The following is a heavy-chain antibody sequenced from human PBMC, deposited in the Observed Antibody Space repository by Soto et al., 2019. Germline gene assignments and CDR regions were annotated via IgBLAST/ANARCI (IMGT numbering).Heavy chain of an antibody. CDR1: GYTFTSYD. V-gene: IGHV1-8*01. J-gene: IGHJ6*03. CDR3: ARGNFVDFVDYYMDV. CDR2: MNPNSGNT. D-gene: IGHD3-3*01. Sequence: ASVKVSCKASGYTFTSYDINWVRQATRQGLERMGWMNPNSGNTGYAQKFQGRVTMTRNNFISTAYMELSSLRSEDTAVYYCARGNFVDFVDYYMDVWGKGTTVTV.